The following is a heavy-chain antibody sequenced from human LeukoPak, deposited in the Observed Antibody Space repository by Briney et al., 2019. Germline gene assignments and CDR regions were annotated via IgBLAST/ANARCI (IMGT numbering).Heavy chain of an antibody. CDR3: ATTYCSSTSCYPYYFDY. J-gene: IGHJ4*02. CDR1: GFTVSSNY. Sequence: GGSLRLSCAASGFTVSSNYMSWVRQSPGKGLVWVSVVYSSGSTYYADSVKGRFTISRDNSKNTLYLQMNSLRAEDTALYYCATTYCSSTSCYPYYFDYWGQGTLVTVSS. V-gene: IGHV3-53*01. D-gene: IGHD2-2*01. CDR2: VYSSGST.